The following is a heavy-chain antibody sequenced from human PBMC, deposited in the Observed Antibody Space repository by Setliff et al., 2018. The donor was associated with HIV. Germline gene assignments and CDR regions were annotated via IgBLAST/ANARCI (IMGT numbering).Heavy chain of an antibody. J-gene: IGHJ3*02. CDR2: INAGNDNT. CDR3: ARGGSITIFGVVPWAFDI. CDR1: GYTFTTYA. V-gene: IGHV1-3*01. Sequence: ASVKVSCKASGYTFTTYAMHWVRQAPGQRLEWMGWINAGNDNTKYSQKFQSRVTITSDTSASTAYMELSSLRSEDTAVYYCARGGSITIFGVVPWAFDIWGHGTMVTVSS. D-gene: IGHD3-3*01.